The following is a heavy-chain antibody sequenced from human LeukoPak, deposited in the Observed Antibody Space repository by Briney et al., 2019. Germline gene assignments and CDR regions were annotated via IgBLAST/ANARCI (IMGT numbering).Heavy chain of an antibody. Sequence: HPGGSLRLSCAASGFTVSSNYMSWVRQAPGKGLEWVSVIFSGGSTSYADSVKGRFTISRDNSKNTLYVQMNSLRAEDTATYYCARVFGNRDYGDWGQGTLVTVSS. V-gene: IGHV3-53*01. CDR2: IFSGGST. D-gene: IGHD4-17*01. CDR3: ARVFGNRDYGD. CDR1: GFTVSSNY. J-gene: IGHJ4*02.